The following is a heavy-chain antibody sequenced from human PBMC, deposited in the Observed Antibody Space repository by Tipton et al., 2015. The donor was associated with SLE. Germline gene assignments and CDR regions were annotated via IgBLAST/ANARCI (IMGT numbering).Heavy chain of an antibody. CDR3: AREMLPRTGWFDP. Sequence: PGLVKPSETLPLTCTVSGGSIDKSPSYWGWIRQPPGKGLEWIGEINHSGSTNYNPSLKSRVTISVDTSKNQFSLNLNSVTAADTAVYYCAREMLPRTGWFDPWGQGTLVTISS. CDR1: GGSIDKSPSY. V-gene: IGHV4-39*02. D-gene: IGHD1/OR15-1a*01. CDR2: INHSGST. J-gene: IGHJ5*02.